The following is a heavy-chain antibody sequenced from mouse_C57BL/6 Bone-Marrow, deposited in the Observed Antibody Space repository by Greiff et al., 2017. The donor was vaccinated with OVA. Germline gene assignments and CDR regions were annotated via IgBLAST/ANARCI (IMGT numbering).Heavy chain of an antibody. V-gene: IGHV1-64*01. CDR3: ARRTMITTDYYYAMDY. D-gene: IGHD2-4*01. CDR2: IHPNSGST. Sequence: QVQLQQPGAELVKPGASVKLSCKASGYTFTSYWMHWVKQRPGQGLEWIGMIHPNSGSTNYNEKFKSKATLTVDKSSSTAYMQLSSLTSEDSAVYYCARRTMITTDYYYAMDYWGQGTSVTVSS. J-gene: IGHJ4*01. CDR1: GYTFTSYW.